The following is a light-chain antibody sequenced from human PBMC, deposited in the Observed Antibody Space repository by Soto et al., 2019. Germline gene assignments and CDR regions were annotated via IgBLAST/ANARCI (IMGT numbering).Light chain of an antibody. CDR2: GTF. CDR3: QHLNNYPPFT. J-gene: IGKJ3*01. Sequence: IQLTQSPSSLSASVGDRVSITCRASQDIKTYLAWYQQERGKAPKLLISGTFTLQSGVPSRFNGSGSGTDFTLTISRLQPEDFATYYCQHLNNYPPFTFGPGTKVDLE. CDR1: QDIKTY. V-gene: IGKV1-9*01.